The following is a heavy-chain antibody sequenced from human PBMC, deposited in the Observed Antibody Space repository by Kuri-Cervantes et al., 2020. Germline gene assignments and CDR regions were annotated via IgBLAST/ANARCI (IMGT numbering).Heavy chain of an antibody. V-gene: IGHV3-30-3*01. CDR3: ARDSSDIVVVPAAPTNYYYYYYGMDV. J-gene: IGHJ6*02. CDR1: GFTFGSYA. D-gene: IGHD2-2*01. Sequence: GESLKISCAASGFTFGSYAMHWVRQAPGKGLEWVAVISYDGSNKYYADSVKGRFTISRDNSKNTLYLQMNSLRAEDTAVYYCARDSSDIVVVPAAPTNYYYYYYGMDVCGQGTTVTVSS. CDR2: ISYDGSNK.